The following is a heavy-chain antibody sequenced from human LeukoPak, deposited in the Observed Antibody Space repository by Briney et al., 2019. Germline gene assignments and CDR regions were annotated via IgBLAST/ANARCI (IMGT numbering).Heavy chain of an antibody. Sequence: GGSLRLSCAASGFTFSSYSMNWVRQAPGKGLEWVSYISSSSSYIYYADSVKGRFTISRDNAKNSLYLQMNSLRAEDTAVYYCARGYSGSYMDYWGQGTLVTVSS. D-gene: IGHD1-26*01. CDR2: ISSSSSYI. CDR1: GFTFSSYS. V-gene: IGHV3-21*01. CDR3: ARGYSGSYMDY. J-gene: IGHJ4*02.